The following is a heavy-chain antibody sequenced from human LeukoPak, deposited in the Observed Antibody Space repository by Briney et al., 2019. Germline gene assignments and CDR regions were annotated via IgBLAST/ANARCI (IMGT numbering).Heavy chain of an antibody. V-gene: IGHV3-7*01. D-gene: IGHD6-6*01. J-gene: IGHJ4*02. Sequence: GGSLRLSCAASVFTFSSYWMSWVRQTPGKGLEWVAIILQDGSEKHYVASVKGRFTISRDNAKNSVYLQMNGLRAEDTAVYYCARAGDYSSSSPAGLWGQGTLVTVSS. CDR1: VFTFSSYW. CDR2: ILQDGSEK. CDR3: ARAGDYSSSSPAGL.